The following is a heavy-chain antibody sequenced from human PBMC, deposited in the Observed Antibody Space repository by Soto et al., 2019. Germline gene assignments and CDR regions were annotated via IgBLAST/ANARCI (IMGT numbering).Heavy chain of an antibody. J-gene: IGHJ3*02. CDR1: GFTFTSSA. CDR3: SARLVGAALHPFDAFDI. V-gene: IGHV1-58*01. CDR2: IVVGSGNT. Sequence: ASVKVSCKSSGFTFTSSAVQWVRQARGQRLEWIGWIVVGSGNTNYAQKFQERVTITTNMSTSTAYMELSSMRSEDTAVYYCSARLVGAALHPFDAFDIWGQGTMVTVSS. D-gene: IGHD2-15*01.